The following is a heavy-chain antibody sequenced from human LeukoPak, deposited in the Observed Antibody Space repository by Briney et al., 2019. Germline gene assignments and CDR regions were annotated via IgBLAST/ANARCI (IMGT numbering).Heavy chain of an antibody. D-gene: IGHD4-17*01. Sequence: SETLSLTCTVSGDSISSYYWSWIRQPPGKGLEWIGFFYYTGSTKYNPSLKSRVTFSGDTSKKQFSLKLTSVTAADTAVYYCAGYGDHYYYAMDIWGQGTTVTVSS. CDR1: GDSISSYY. V-gene: IGHV4-59*08. CDR2: FYYTGST. J-gene: IGHJ6*02. CDR3: AGYGDHYYYAMDI.